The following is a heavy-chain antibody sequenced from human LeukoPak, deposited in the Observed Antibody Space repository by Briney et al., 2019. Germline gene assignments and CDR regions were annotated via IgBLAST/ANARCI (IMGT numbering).Heavy chain of an antibody. CDR3: ARDTKYAFDN. V-gene: IGHV3-48*01. CDR1: GFTFSDYS. J-gene: IGHJ4*02. Sequence: GGSLRLSCAASGFTFSDYSMNWVRQAPGKGLEWISYVGISSGNTKYADSVKGRFTISGDKAKNSLYLQMNSLRVEDTAVYYCARDTKYAFDNWGQGTLVTVSS. CDR2: VGISSGNT. D-gene: IGHD2-2*01.